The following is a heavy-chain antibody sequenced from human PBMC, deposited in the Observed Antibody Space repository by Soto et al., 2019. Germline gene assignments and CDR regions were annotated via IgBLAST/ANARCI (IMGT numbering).Heavy chain of an antibody. Sequence: SVKVSCKASGGTFSSYAISWVRQAPGQGLEWMGGIIPIFGTANYAQKFQGRVTIAADESTSTAYMELSSLRSEDTAVYYCARDRRVGVTTPDAFDIWGQGTMVTVSS. V-gene: IGHV1-69*13. J-gene: IGHJ3*02. CDR2: IIPIFGTA. D-gene: IGHD4-17*01. CDR1: GGTFSSYA. CDR3: ARDRRVGVTTPDAFDI.